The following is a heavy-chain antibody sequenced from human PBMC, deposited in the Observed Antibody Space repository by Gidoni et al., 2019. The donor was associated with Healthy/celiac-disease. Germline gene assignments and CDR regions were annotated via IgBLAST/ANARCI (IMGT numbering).Heavy chain of an antibody. CDR2: IRSKAYGGTT. J-gene: IGHJ4*02. D-gene: IGHD6-13*01. CDR1: GFTFGDYA. Sequence: CTASGFTFGDYAMSWFRQAPGKGLEWVGFIRSKAYGGTTEYAASVKGRFTISRDDSKSIAYLQMNSLKTEDTAVYYCTCQEGYSSSRSMPFDYWGQGTLVTVSS. V-gene: IGHV3-49*03. CDR3: TCQEGYSSSRSMPFDY.